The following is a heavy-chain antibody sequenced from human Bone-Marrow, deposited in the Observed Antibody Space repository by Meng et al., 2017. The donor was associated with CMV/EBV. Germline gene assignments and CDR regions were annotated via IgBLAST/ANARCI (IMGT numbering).Heavy chain of an antibody. CDR2: INHSGST. V-gene: IGHV4-34*01. J-gene: IGHJ3*02. Sequence: SETLSLTCAVYGGSFSGYYWSWIRQPPGKGLEWIGEINHSGSTNYNPSLKSRVTISVDTSKNQFSLKLSSVTAADTAVYYCARWGPYYGSGMNAFDIWGQGTRVTGSS. CDR1: GGSFSGYY. CDR3: ARWGPYYGSGMNAFDI. D-gene: IGHD3-10*01.